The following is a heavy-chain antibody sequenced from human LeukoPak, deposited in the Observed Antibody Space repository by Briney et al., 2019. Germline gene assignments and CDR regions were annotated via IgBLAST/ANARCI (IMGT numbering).Heavy chain of an antibody. D-gene: IGHD3-9*01. V-gene: IGHV4-34*01. J-gene: IGHJ4*02. CDR3: ARRYFDWFNGGRGYYFDY. CDR1: GGSFSGYY. Sequence: SETLSLTWAVYGGSFSGYYWSWIRQPPGKGLEWIGEINHSGSTNYNPSLKSRVTISVDTSKNQFSLKLSSVTAADTAVYYCARRYFDWFNGGRGYYFDYWGQGTLVTVSS. CDR2: INHSGST.